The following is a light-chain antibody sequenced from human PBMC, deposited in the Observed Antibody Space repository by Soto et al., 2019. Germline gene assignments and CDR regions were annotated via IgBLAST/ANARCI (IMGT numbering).Light chain of an antibody. V-gene: IGLV2-8*01. CDR2: EVS. Sequence: ALTQPPSASGSPGQSVTISCTGTSSDVGGYNYVSWYQQHPGRAPKLMIYEVSKRPSGVPDRFSGSKSGNTASLTVSGLQTEDEADYYCSSYAGSNNQVFGTGTKLTVL. CDR1: SSDVGGYNY. J-gene: IGLJ1*01. CDR3: SSYAGSNNQV.